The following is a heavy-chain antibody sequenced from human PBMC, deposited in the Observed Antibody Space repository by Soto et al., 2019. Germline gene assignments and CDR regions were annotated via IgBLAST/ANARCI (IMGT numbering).Heavy chain of an antibody. Sequence: PGETQKISCKGSGYSFTSYWIGWVRQMPGKGLEWMGIIYPGDSDTRYSPSFQGQVTISADKSISTAYLQWSSLKASDTAMYYCARTAVLRYFDWLPPYYYYYGMDVWGQGTTVTVSS. CDR3: ARTAVLRYFDWLPPYYYYYGMDV. CDR1: GYSFTSYW. V-gene: IGHV5-51*01. D-gene: IGHD3-9*01. J-gene: IGHJ6*02. CDR2: IYPGDSDT.